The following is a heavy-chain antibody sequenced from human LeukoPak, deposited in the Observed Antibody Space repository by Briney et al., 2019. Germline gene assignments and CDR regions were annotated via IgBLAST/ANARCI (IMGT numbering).Heavy chain of an antibody. CDR2: IYYSGST. V-gene: IGHV4-39*01. CDR3: ARHALGYCSSTSCYTGYYFDY. D-gene: IGHD2-2*02. Sequence: SETLSLTCTVSGGSISSSSYYWGWIRQPPGKGLEWIGSIYYSGSTYYNPSLKSRVTISVDTSKNQFSLKLSSVTAADTAVYYCARHALGYCSSTSCYTGYYFDYWGQGTLVTVSS. J-gene: IGHJ4*02. CDR1: GGSISSSSYY.